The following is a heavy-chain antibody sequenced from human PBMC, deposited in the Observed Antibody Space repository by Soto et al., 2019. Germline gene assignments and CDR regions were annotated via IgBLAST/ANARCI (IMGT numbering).Heavy chain of an antibody. CDR1: GGTFSSYT. J-gene: IGHJ4*02. CDR2: IIPILGIA. D-gene: IGHD6-19*01. Sequence: QVQLVQSGAEVKKPGSSVKVSCKASGGTFSSYTISWVRQAPGQGLEWMGRIIPILGIANYAQKFQGRVTITADKSTSTGYMELSSLRSEDTAVYYCSYSSGWPPIDYWGQGTLVTVSS. V-gene: IGHV1-69*02. CDR3: SYSSGWPPIDY.